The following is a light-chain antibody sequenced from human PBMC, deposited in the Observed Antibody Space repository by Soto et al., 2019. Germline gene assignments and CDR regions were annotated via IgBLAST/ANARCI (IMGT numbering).Light chain of an antibody. CDR1: SSDVRGYNY. J-gene: IGLJ3*02. CDR2: EDS. Sequence: QSALTQPASVXXXXGXXXXISCTGTSSDVRGYNYVSWYQQHPGKAPKLMIYEDSNRPSGVSNRFSGSKSGNTASLTISGLQAEDEADYYCSSYTSSSTRVFGGGTMLTVL. CDR3: SSYTSSSTRV. V-gene: IGLV2-14*01.